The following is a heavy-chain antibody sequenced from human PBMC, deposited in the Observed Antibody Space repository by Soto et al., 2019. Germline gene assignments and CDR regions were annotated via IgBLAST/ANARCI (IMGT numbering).Heavy chain of an antibody. J-gene: IGHJ4*02. CDR1: GGSISSNY. V-gene: IGHV4-59*01. CDR2: VYNSGST. CDR3: ARYRRGAVAGYTLDN. Sequence: SETLSLTCTVSGGSISSNYWTWIRQPPGKGLEWIGYVYNSGSTNYNPSLKSRVTISEDTSESQFSLKVNSMTAADTAVYYCARYRRGAVAGYTLDNWGQGILVTVSS. D-gene: IGHD6-13*01.